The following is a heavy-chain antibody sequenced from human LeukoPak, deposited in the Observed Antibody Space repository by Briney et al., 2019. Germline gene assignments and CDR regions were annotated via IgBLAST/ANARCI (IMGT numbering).Heavy chain of an antibody. J-gene: IGHJ4*02. CDR2: ISYDGSNK. D-gene: IGHD6-19*01. CDR3: ARDTPSVAGYYFDY. V-gene: IGHV3-30-3*01. Sequence: LSLTCTVAGGSISSDVHYWDWIRQAPGKGLEWVAVISYDGSNKYYADSVKGRFTISRDNSKNTLYLQMNSLRAEDTAVYYCARDTPSVAGYYFDYWGQGTLVTVSS. CDR1: GGSISSDV.